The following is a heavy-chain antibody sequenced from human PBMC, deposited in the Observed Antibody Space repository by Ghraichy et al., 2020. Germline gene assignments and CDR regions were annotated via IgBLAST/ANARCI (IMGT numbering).Heavy chain of an antibody. Sequence: SETLSLTCSVSGGSIRSSSYYWGWIRQSPGKGLEWIGTMYYSGSTFSTPSLKSRVTISVDTSKNQFSLNLSSVTAADTAVYYCARQTTVVTFYTWGQGTLVTVSS. CDR3: ARQTTVVTFYT. CDR1: GGSIRSSSYY. V-gene: IGHV4-39*01. CDR2: MYYSGST. J-gene: IGHJ5*02. D-gene: IGHD4-23*01.